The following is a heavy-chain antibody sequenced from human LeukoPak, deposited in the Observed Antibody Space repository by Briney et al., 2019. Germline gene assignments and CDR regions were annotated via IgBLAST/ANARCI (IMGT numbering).Heavy chain of an antibody. CDR3: AKDQPGDGYNSI. J-gene: IGHJ4*02. V-gene: IGHV3-23*01. CDR2: VHGRN. D-gene: IGHD5-24*01. Sequence: GGSLRLSCAASGFIFRNYGMSWVRQAPGKGLEWVSTVHGRNYYADSVKGRFTISRDDSRSTLYLQMDNLSAEDTAVYYCAKDQPGDGYNSIWGQGTLVTVSS. CDR1: GFIFRNYG.